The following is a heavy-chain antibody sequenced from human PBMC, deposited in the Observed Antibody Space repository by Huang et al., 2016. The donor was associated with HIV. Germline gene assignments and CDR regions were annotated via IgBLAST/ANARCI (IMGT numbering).Heavy chain of an antibody. Sequence: EVQLLESGGGLVQPGGSLRLSCTDSEFTWGSYGMGWVRQGRWKGLEWVLTIKGISGNTYYADSVKGRFTISRDKSKNTLYLLMNSLRAEDTAVYFCAKKGGLTGFQPLDYWGQGTQVTVSS. D-gene: IGHD2-8*02. J-gene: IGHJ4*02. V-gene: IGHV3-23*01. CDR2: IKGISGNT. CDR3: AKKGGLTGFQPLDY. CDR1: EFTWGSYG.